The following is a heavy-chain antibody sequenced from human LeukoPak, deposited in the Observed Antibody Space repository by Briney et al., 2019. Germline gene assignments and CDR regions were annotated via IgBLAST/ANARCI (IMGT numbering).Heavy chain of an antibody. CDR1: GFTFDDYA. J-gene: IGHJ4*02. D-gene: IGHD2-2*01. V-gene: IGHV3-9*01. CDR2: ISWNSGSI. Sequence: PGGSLRLSCAASGFTFDDYAMHWVRQAPGKGLEWVSGISWNSGSIGYADSVTGRFTISRDNSKNTLYLQMNSLRAEDTAVYYCAKVAIYCSSTSCYGYWGQGTLVTVSS. CDR3: AKVAIYCSSTSCYGY.